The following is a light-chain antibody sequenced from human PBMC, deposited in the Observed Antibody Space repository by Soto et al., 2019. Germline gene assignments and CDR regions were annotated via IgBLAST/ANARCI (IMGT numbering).Light chain of an antibody. CDR1: RSNIGAGYD. Sequence: QSVLTQPPSVSGAPGQRVTISCTGSRSNIGAGYDVHWYQHLPGTGPKLLIYGDTNRPSGVPDRFSGSKSGTSASLAITGLQSEDEADYYCQSYDSSLSGHVVFGGGTKVTVL. V-gene: IGLV1-40*01. CDR3: QSYDSSLSGHVV. CDR2: GDT. J-gene: IGLJ2*01.